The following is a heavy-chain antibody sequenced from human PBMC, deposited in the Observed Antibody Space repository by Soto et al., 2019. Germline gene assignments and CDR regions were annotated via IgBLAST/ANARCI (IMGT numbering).Heavy chain of an antibody. CDR1: GFTFSSYW. D-gene: IGHD3-3*01. J-gene: IGHJ6*03. CDR2: IKQDGSEK. Sequence: EVQLVESGGGLVQPGGSLRLSCAASGFTFSSYWMSWVRQAPGKGLEWVANIKQDGSEKYYVDSVKGRFTISRDNAKNSLYLQMNSLRAEDTAVYYCARVQDAFGVVANAPGRAYYYYMDVWGKGTTVTVSS. CDR3: ARVQDAFGVVANAPGRAYYYYMDV. V-gene: IGHV3-7*01.